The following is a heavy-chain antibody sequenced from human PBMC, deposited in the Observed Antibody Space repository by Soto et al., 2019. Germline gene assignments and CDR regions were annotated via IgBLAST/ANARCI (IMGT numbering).Heavy chain of an antibody. CDR2: IKSKRDGGTT. V-gene: IGHV3-15*01. CDR1: GFTVSNAW. D-gene: IGHD6-19*01. Sequence: EVQLVESGGGLVEPGGSLRLSCAASGFTVSNAWMTWVRLVPGKGLEWVGRIKSKRDGGTTVYAAPVRGRVTISRDDSKNTLYLQVDSLTTEDTAVYYCTTGWASSGYFEYYYDYWGQGTLVTVSS. J-gene: IGHJ4*02. CDR3: TTGWASSGYFEYYYDY.